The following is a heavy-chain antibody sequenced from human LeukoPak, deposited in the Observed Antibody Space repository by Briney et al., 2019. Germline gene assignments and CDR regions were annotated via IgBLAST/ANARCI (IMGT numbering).Heavy chain of an antibody. D-gene: IGHD1-14*01. CDR1: GFTFSSYS. V-gene: IGHV3-21*04. J-gene: IGHJ4*02. CDR2: ISSSSSYI. Sequence: GGSLRLSCAASGFTFSSYSMNWVRQAPGKGLAWVSSISSSSSYIYYADSVKGRFTISRDNSKNTLYLQMSSLRAEDTAVYYCAIRTGRIPYYFDYWGQGTLVTVSS. CDR3: AIRTGRIPYYFDY.